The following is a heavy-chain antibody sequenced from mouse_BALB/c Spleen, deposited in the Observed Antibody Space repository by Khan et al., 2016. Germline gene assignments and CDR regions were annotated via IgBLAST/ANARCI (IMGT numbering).Heavy chain of an antibody. Sequence: EVKLLESGGGLVQPGGSLKLSCAASGFAFSRYWMTWVRQAPGKGLEWIGEINPDSSTINYTPSLKDKFIISRDNAKNTLYLQMSKVRSEDTALYYCGRRYYYGFVDYWGQGTTLTVSS. CDR3: GRRYYYGFVDY. CDR1: GFAFSRYW. V-gene: IGHV4-1*02. D-gene: IGHD1-1*01. CDR2: INPDSSTI. J-gene: IGHJ2*01.